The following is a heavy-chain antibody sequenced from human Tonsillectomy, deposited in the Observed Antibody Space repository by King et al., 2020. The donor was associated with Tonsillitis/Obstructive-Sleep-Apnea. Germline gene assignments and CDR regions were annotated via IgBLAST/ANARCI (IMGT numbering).Heavy chain of an antibody. J-gene: IGHJ4*02. V-gene: IGHV1-2*06. CDR2: LNPNSGAT. D-gene: IGHD2-15*01. CDR3: ARELCGRGTCYKDS. Sequence: QLVQSGADVKKPGASVKVPCKASGYTFTGYYVHWVRQAPGQGLEWVGRLNPNSGATDYAQKFRVRVTLTRDTSINTAYMELSRLRSDDTALYYCARELCGRGTCYKDSWGQGTLVTVSS. CDR1: GYTFTGYY.